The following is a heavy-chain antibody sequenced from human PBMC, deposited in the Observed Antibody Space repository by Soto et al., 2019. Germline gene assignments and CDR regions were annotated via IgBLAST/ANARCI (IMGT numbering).Heavy chain of an antibody. CDR3: AKENDLSYSSSWDYYFDY. V-gene: IGHV3-23*01. CDR2: ISGSGGST. D-gene: IGHD6-13*01. CDR1: GFTFSSYA. J-gene: IGHJ4*02. Sequence: GGSLRLSCAASGFTFSSYAMSWVRQAPGKGLEWVSAISGSGGSTYYADSVKGRFTISRDNSKNTLYLQMNSLRAEDTAVYYCAKENDLSYSSSWDYYFDYWGQGTLVTVSS.